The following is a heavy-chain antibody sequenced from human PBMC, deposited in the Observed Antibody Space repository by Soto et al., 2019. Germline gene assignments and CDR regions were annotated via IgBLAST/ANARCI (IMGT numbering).Heavy chain of an antibody. CDR2: ISDSGST. D-gene: IGHD2-8*01. V-gene: IGHV4-59*08. J-gene: IGHJ4*02. CDR1: GASVTSFY. CDR3: ARRNGIDF. Sequence: QVQLQESGPGLVKPSETLSLTCTVSGASVTSFYWSWIRRAPGKGLEWIGYISDSGSTNYSPSLGSRVTISVDTSKNQFSLRLTSVTAADTAVYYCARRNGIDFWGQGTLVTVSS.